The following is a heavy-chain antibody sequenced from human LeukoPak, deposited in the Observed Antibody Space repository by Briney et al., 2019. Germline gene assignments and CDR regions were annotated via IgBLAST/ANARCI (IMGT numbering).Heavy chain of an antibody. V-gene: IGHV1-69*13. D-gene: IGHD6-19*01. CDR2: IIPIFGTA. CDR3: AREGIAVAGLGY. Sequence: RASVKVSCKASGGTFSSYAISWVRQAPGQGLEWMGGIIPIFGTANYAQKFQGRVTITADESTSTAYMELSSLRSEDTAVYYCAREGIAVAGLGYWGQGTLVTVSS. CDR1: GGTFSSYA. J-gene: IGHJ4*02.